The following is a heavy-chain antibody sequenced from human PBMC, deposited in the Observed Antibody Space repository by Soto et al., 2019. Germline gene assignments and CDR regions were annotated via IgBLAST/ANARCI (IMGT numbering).Heavy chain of an antibody. Sequence: SQTLSLTCAISGDSGSSNSSSWNGIRHSPSRGLEWLGRTYYRYKCYNDYAVSVKSRITIHPATSKNQFSLQLHPVTPADTAVYYCARGRYSSSWYLWFDPWGQGTLVTVSS. CDR1: GDSGSSNSSS. D-gene: IGHD6-13*01. CDR2: TYYRYKCYN. J-gene: IGHJ5*02. CDR3: ARGRYSSSWYLWFDP. V-gene: IGHV6-1*01.